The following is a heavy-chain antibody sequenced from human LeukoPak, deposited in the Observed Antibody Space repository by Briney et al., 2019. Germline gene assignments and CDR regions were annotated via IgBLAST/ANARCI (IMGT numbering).Heavy chain of an antibody. Sequence: SXXLSLTCAVYGGSFSGYYWSWIRQPPGKGLEWIGEINHSGSTNYNPSLESRVTISVDTSKNQFSLKLSSVTAADTAVYYCARVGGYDSYYYYYMDVWGKGTTVTVSS. CDR3: ARVGGYDSYYYYYMDV. J-gene: IGHJ6*03. CDR1: GGSFSGYY. D-gene: IGHD5-12*01. CDR2: INHSGST. V-gene: IGHV4-34*01.